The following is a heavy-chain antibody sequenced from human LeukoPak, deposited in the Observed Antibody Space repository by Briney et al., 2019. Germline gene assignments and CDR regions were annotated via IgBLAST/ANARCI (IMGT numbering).Heavy chain of an antibody. D-gene: IGHD3-22*01. CDR3: ARDLSPTDYCDSSGYPWHYYYGMDV. CDR1: GGTFSSYA. CDR2: IIPIFGTA. Sequence: SVKVSCKASGGTFSSYAISWVRQAPGQGLEWMGGIIPIFGTANYAQKFQGRVSITADESTSTAYMELSSLRSEDTAVYYCARDLSPTDYCDSSGYPWHYYYGMDVWGQGTTVTVSS. J-gene: IGHJ6*02. V-gene: IGHV1-69*13.